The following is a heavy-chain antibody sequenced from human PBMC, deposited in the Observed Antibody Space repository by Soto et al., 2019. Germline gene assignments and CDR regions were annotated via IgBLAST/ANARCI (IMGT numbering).Heavy chain of an antibody. CDR2: IYYSGST. CDR1: GGSISSSSYY. V-gene: IGHV4-39*01. CDR3: ARYYCSGGSCYSGGYYYYMDV. J-gene: IGHJ6*03. Sequence: SETLSLTCTVSGGSISSSSYYWGWIRQPPGKGLEWIGSIYYSGSTYYNPSLKSRVTISVDTSKNQFSLKLSSVTAADTAVYYCARYYCSGGSCYSGGYYYYMDVWGKGTTVTVSS. D-gene: IGHD2-15*01.